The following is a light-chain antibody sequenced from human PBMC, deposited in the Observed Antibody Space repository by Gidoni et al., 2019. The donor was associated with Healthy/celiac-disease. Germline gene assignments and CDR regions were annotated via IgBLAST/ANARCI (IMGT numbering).Light chain of an antibody. CDR3: QAWDSSTAVV. Sequence: SYELTQPPSVSVSPGQTASITCSGDKLGDKYACWYQQKPGQSPVLVIYQDSKRPSGIPARFSGSNSGNTATLTISGTQAMDEADYYCQAWDSSTAVVFGGGTKLTDL. CDR2: QDS. V-gene: IGLV3-1*01. J-gene: IGLJ2*01. CDR1: KLGDKY.